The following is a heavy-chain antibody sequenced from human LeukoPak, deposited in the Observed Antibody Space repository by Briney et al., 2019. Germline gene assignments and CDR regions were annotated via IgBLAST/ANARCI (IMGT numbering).Heavy chain of an antibody. CDR1: GFTFSSYG. CDR3: AKPLPVYDSSGYYYYYFDY. J-gene: IGHJ4*02. CDR2: ISYDGSNK. V-gene: IGHV3-30*18. Sequence: GGSLRLSCAASGFTFSSYGMHWVRQAPGKGLEWVAVISYDGSNKYYADSVKGRFTISRDNSKNTLYLQMNSLRAEDTAVYYCAKPLPVYDSSGYYYYYFDYWGQGTLVTVSS. D-gene: IGHD3-22*01.